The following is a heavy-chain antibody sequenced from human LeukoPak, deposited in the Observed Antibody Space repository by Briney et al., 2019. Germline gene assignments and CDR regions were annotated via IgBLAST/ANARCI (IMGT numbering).Heavy chain of an antibody. CDR3: ARDYGSGSSYYYYGMDV. J-gene: IGHJ6*04. V-gene: IGHV1-69*06. CDR2: IIPIFGTA. D-gene: IGHD3-10*01. Sequence: SVKVSCKASGGTFSSYAISWVRQAPGQGLEWIGGIIPIFGTANYAQKFQGRVTITADKSTSTAYMELSSLRSEDTAVYYCARDYGSGSSYYYYGMDVWGKGTTVTVSS. CDR1: GGTFSSYA.